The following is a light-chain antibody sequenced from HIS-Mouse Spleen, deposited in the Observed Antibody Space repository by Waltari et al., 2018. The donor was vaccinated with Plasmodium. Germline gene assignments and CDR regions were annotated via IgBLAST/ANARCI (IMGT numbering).Light chain of an antibody. V-gene: IGLV3-10*01. CDR2: EDS. J-gene: IGLJ3*02. Sequence: SYELTQPPSVSVSPGQTARITCSGDPLPKNYAYWYHQKSGQAPVLVIYEDSKRPSGTPEGFSGSSSGTMATLTISGAQVEDEADYYCYSTDSSGNHRVFGGGTKLTVL. CDR3: YSTDSSGNHRV. CDR1: PLPKNY.